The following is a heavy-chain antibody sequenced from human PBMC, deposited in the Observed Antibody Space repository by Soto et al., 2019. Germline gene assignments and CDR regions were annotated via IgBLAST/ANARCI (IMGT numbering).Heavy chain of an antibody. V-gene: IGHV3-11*06. CDR1: GFTFSDYY. Sequence: GGPLRLSCAASGFTFSDYYMSWVRQAPGRGLEWISYSSNSGTFARYATSVKGRFSISRDNANNSLYLEMNSLRVEDTAVYYCARSGDNFNVLDYWGQGT. J-gene: IGHJ4*02. CDR3: ARSGDNFNVLDY. D-gene: IGHD1-1*01. CDR2: SSNSGTFA.